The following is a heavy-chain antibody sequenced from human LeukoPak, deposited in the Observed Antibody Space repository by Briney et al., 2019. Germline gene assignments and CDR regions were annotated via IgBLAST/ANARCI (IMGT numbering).Heavy chain of an antibody. CDR1: GDSVISGDYR. D-gene: IGHD5-24*01. CDR3: ARGGLQYYFDY. CDR2: TYFTGST. Sequence: SETLSLTCTVSGDSVISGDYRWTWIRQPPGRGLEWIGYTYFTGSTYFNPSLKSRVTISVDTSKNQFSLKLSSVTAADTAVYYCARGGLQYYFDYWGQGTLVTVSS. J-gene: IGHJ4*02. V-gene: IGHV4-30-4*01.